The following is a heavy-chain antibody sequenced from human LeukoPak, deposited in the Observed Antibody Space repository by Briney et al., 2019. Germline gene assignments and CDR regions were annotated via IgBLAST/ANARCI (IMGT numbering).Heavy chain of an antibody. CDR2: IYYSGST. CDR3: ARHRSGWLQSSFDY. CDR1: GGSISSSSYY. D-gene: IGHD5-24*01. Sequence: SETLSLTCTVSGGSISSSSYYWGWIRQPPGKGLEWIGSIYYSGSTYYNPSLKSRVTISVDTSKNQFSLKLSSVTAADTAVYYCARHRSGWLQSSFDYWGQGTLVTVSS. V-gene: IGHV4-39*01. J-gene: IGHJ4*02.